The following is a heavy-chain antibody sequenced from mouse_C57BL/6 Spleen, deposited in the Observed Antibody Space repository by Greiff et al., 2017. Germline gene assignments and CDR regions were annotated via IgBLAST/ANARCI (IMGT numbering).Heavy chain of an antibody. CDR2: IYPRSGNT. Sequence: QVQLQQSGAELARPGASVKLSCKASGYTFTSYGISWVKQRTGQGLEWIGEIYPRSGNTYYNEKFKGKATLTAAKSSSTAYMELRSLTSEDSAGDFCARGGITTPFAYWGQGTLVTVSA. V-gene: IGHV1-81*01. D-gene: IGHD1-1*01. CDR1: GYTFTSYG. CDR3: ARGGITTPFAY. J-gene: IGHJ3*01.